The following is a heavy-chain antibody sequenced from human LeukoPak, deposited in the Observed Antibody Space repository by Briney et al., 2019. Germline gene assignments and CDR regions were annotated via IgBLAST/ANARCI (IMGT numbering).Heavy chain of an antibody. Sequence: GESLRLSCAASGFTFSSYGMHWVRQAPGKGLEWVAFIRYDGSNKYYADSVKGRFTISRDNSKNTLYLQMNSLRAEDTAVYYCRGIVVVPAAIPPPDYYYYGMDVWGQGTTVTVSS. J-gene: IGHJ6*02. CDR1: GFTFSSYG. V-gene: IGHV3-30*02. D-gene: IGHD2-2*01. CDR3: RGIVVVPAAIPPPDYYYYGMDV. CDR2: IRYDGSNK.